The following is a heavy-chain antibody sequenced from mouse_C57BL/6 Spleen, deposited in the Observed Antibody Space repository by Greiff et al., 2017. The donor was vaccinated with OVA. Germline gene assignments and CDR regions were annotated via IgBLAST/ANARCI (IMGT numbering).Heavy chain of an antibody. CDR1: GYSITSGYY. V-gene: IGHV3-6*01. J-gene: IGHJ2*01. D-gene: IGHD2-1*01. CDR3: ARGGFYGNYVGVDY. CDR2: ISYDGSN. Sequence: EVKLQESGPGLVKPSQSLSLTCSVTGYSITSGYYWNWIRQFPGNKLEWMGYISYDGSNNYNPSLKNRISITRDTSKNQFFLKLNSVTTEDTATYYGARGGFYGNYVGVDYWGQGTTLTVSS.